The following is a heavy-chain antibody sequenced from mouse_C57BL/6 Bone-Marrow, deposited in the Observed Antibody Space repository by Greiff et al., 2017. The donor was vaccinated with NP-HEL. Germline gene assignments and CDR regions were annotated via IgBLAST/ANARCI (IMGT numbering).Heavy chain of an antibody. CDR3: ARFLTTVKGDY. V-gene: IGHV1-42*01. J-gene: IGHJ4*01. Sequence: DVQLQESGPELVKPGASVKISCKASGYSFTGYYMNWVKQSPEKSLEWIGEINPSTGGTTYNQKFKAKATLTVDKSSSTAYMQLKSLTSEDSAVYYCARFLTTVKGDYWGQGTSVTVSS. CDR2: INPSTGGT. CDR1: GYSFTGYY. D-gene: IGHD1-2*01.